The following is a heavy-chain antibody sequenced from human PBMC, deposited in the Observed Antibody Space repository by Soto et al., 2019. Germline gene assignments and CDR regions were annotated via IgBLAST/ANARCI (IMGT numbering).Heavy chain of an antibody. J-gene: IGHJ4*02. CDR1: SGSISSGGYY. V-gene: IGHV4-31*03. CDR3: ARWPQLEPRFDY. CDR2: IYYSGTT. D-gene: IGHD1-1*01. Sequence: PSETLSLTCTVSSGSISSGGYYWSCIRQHPGKGLEWIGYIYYSGTTYYNPSLKSRVTISVDTSKNQFSLKLSSVTAADTAVYYCARWPQLEPRFDYWGQGTLVTVSS.